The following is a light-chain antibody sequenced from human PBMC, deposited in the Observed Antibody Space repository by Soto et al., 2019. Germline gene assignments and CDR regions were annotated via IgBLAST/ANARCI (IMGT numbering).Light chain of an antibody. Sequence: QSVLPQPPSASGTPGQRVTISCSTSSSRSGSNYVYWYQQLPGTAPKLLIYRNDQRPSGVPDRFSGSKSGTSASLAISGLRSEDEADYYCAKWDDSLRVYVFGTGIKVTVL. V-gene: IGLV1-47*01. CDR3: AKWDDSLRVYV. J-gene: IGLJ1*01. CDR1: SSRSGSNY. CDR2: RND.